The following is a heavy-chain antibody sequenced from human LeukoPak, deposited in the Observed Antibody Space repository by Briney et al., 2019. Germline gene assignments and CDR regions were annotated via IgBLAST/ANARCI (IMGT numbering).Heavy chain of an antibody. CDR2: ISGSGGST. Sequence: PGGSLRLSCAASGFTFSSYAMSWVRQAPGKGLEWVSVISGSGGSTYSAESAKGRFTTSRDNSKNTLYLQMNSLRAEDTAVYYCAKTHTSGWAFDYWGQGTLVTVSS. CDR3: AKTHTSGWAFDY. CDR1: GFTFSSYA. D-gene: IGHD6-19*01. J-gene: IGHJ4*02. V-gene: IGHV3-23*01.